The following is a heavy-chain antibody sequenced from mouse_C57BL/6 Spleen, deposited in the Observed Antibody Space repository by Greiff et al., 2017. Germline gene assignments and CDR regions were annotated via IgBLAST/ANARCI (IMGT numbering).Heavy chain of an antibody. D-gene: IGHD4-1*01. J-gene: IGHJ2*01. CDR3: ARWANWDDRYYYRFDY. CDR2: IDPSDSET. V-gene: IGHV1-52*01. CDR1: GYTFTSYW. Sequence: QVQLQQPGAELVRPGSSVKLSCKASGYTFTSYWMHWVTQRPIQGLEWIGNIDPSDSETHYNQQFKDKATLTVDKSSSTAYMQLSSLTSEDSAVYYCARWANWDDRYYYRFDYWGQGTTLTVSS.